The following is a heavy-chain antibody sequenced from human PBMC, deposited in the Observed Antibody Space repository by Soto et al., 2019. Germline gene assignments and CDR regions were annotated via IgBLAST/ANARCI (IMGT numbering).Heavy chain of an antibody. CDR2: ISGSADST. CDR1: GFSFSCFA. Sequence: EVQLLESGGGFIHPGGSLRLSCAASGFSFSCFAMNWVRQAPGKGLEWVSIISGSADSTFYADSVKGRFTISRDNSKSTLYLQINSLGAEDTAVYYCAKTRGAMIYAISVYGMDVWGQGTTVTVSS. V-gene: IGHV3-23*01. D-gene: IGHD2-8*01. J-gene: IGHJ6*02. CDR3: AKTRGAMIYAISVYGMDV.